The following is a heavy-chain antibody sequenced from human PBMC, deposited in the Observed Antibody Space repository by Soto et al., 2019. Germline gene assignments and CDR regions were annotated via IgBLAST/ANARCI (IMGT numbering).Heavy chain of an antibody. Sequence: QVQLVESGGGVVQPGRSLRLSCAASGFTFSSYGMHWVRQAPGKGLEWVAVIWYDGSNKYYADSVKGRFTISRDNSKNTLYLQMNSLRGEDTAVYYCARDYLVVLHRVIDYWGQGTLVTVSS. V-gene: IGHV3-33*01. CDR1: GFTFSSYG. CDR3: ARDYLVVLHRVIDY. J-gene: IGHJ4*02. CDR2: IWYDGSNK. D-gene: IGHD2-2*01.